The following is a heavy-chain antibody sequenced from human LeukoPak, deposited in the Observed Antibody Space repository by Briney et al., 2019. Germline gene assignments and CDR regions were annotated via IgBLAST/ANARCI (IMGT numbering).Heavy chain of an antibody. CDR2: IKSKTDGGTT. CDR1: GFTFSNAW. J-gene: IGHJ4*02. Sequence: GASLRLSCAASGFTFSNAWMSWVRQAPGKGLEWVGRIKSKTDGGTTDYAAPVKGRFTISRDDSKNTLYLQMNSLKTEDTAVYYCTTDPPLELELQTGWGQGTLVTVSS. D-gene: IGHD1-7*01. V-gene: IGHV3-15*01. CDR3: TTDPPLELELQTG.